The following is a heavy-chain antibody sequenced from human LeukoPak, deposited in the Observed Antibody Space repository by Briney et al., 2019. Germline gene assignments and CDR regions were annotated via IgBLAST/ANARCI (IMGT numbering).Heavy chain of an antibody. Sequence: SVKVSCKAFGGTFSSYAISWVRQAPGQGLEWMGGIIPIFGTANYAQKFQGRVTITADESTSTAYMELSSLRSEDTAVYYCARAVEYCSSTSCYPYNWFDPWGQGTLVTVSS. J-gene: IGHJ5*02. V-gene: IGHV1-69*01. D-gene: IGHD2-2*01. CDR2: IIPIFGTA. CDR3: ARAVEYCSSTSCYPYNWFDP. CDR1: GGTFSSYA.